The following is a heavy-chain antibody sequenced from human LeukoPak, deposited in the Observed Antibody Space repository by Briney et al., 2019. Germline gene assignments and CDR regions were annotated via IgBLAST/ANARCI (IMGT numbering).Heavy chain of an antibody. J-gene: IGHJ4*02. CDR1: GYTFTGYY. Sequence: ASVKVSCKASGYTFTGYYMHWVRQAPGQGLEWMGWINPNSGGTNYAQKFQGRVTMTRDTSISTAYMELSRLRSDDTAVYYCARDSGATSYYDFGYWGQGTLVTVSS. CDR3: ARDSGATSYYDFGY. CDR2: INPNSGGT. V-gene: IGHV1-2*02. D-gene: IGHD3-3*01.